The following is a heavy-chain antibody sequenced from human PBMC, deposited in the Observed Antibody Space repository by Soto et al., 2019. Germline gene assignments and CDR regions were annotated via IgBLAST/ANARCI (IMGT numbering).Heavy chain of an antibody. CDR3: AKDHSGSLLWFGEYGMVV. CDR2: ISYDGSNK. D-gene: IGHD3-10*01. V-gene: IGHV3-30*18. CDR1: GFTFSSYG. J-gene: IGHJ6*02. Sequence: QVQLVESGGGVVQPGRSLRLSCAASGFTFSSYGMHWVRQAPGKGLEWVAVISYDGSNKYYADSVKGRFTISRDNSKNTLYLQMNSLRAEDTAVYYCAKDHSGSLLWFGEYGMVVWGQGTTVTVSS.